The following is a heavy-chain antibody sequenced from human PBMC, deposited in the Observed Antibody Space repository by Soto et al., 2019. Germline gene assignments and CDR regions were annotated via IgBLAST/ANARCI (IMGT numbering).Heavy chain of an antibody. D-gene: IGHD4-17*01. Sequence: QVQLMQSGAEVKKPGASVRVSCKASGYTFTKFDINWVRQATGQGLEWMGWMNPNSGNTGYAQKFQGRSTMTRNTSITTAYMELSTLRSEDTAVYYCVRGDYGDYSHWFDPWGQGTLVTVSS. CDR1: GYTFTKFD. CDR2: MNPNSGNT. CDR3: VRGDYGDYSHWFDP. V-gene: IGHV1-8*01. J-gene: IGHJ5*02.